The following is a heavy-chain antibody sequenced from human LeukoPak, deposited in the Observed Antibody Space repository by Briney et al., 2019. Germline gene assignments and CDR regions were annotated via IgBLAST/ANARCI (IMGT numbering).Heavy chain of an antibody. V-gene: IGHV1-2*02. CDR1: GYTFTDSY. CDR2: INLKNGGT. Sequence: ASVKVSCKASGYTFTDSYMQWVRQAPGQGLEWMGWINLKNGGTGYAQKFQGRVTMTRDTSITTAYMALSRLRSHDTAMYYCANAPRGSNWEILYFDSWGQGALVTVSS. D-gene: IGHD6-13*01. CDR3: ANAPRGSNWEILYFDS. J-gene: IGHJ4*02.